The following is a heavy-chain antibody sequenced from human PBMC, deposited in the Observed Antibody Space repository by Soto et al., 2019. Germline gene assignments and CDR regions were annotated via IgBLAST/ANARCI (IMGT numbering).Heavy chain of an antibody. CDR1: GFTFISYS. D-gene: IGHD3-22*01. CDR3: ARVAYYYDSSGAQYYYYGMDV. Sequence: WGSLRLSCAASGFTFISYSINFFRHSPCKWREWVSSISSSSSYIYYADSVKGRFTISRDNAKNSLYLQMNSLRAEDTAVYYCARVAYYYDSSGAQYYYYGMDVWGQGTTVTVSS. CDR2: ISSSSSYI. V-gene: IGHV3-21*01. J-gene: IGHJ6*02.